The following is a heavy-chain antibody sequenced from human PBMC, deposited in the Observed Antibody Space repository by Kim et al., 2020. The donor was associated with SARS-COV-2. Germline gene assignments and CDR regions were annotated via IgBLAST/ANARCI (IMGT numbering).Heavy chain of an antibody. Sequence: GGSLRLSCAASGFTVSSNYMTWVRQAPGKGLEWVSGIYSGGSTYYADSVKGRFTISRDNSKNTLYLQMNSLSAEDTAAYYCARGPYPRGDYWGQGTLVPVAS. CDR1: GFTVSSNY. D-gene: IGHD3-10*01. V-gene: IGHV3-53*01. CDR3: ARGPYPRGDY. CDR2: IYSGGST. J-gene: IGHJ4*02.